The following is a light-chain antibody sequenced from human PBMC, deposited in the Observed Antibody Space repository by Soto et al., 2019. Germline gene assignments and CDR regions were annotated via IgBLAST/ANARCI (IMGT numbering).Light chain of an antibody. V-gene: IGKV1-5*03. CDR2: KAS. CDR3: QQYNNSPWT. CDR1: QSISSW. J-gene: IGKJ1*01. Sequence: DIQMTQSPSTLSASVGDRFTITCRASQSISSWLAWYQQKPGKTPKLLIYKASSLESGVPSRFSGSGSGTEFTLTISSLQPDDFATYYCQQYNNSPWTFGQGTKVEIK.